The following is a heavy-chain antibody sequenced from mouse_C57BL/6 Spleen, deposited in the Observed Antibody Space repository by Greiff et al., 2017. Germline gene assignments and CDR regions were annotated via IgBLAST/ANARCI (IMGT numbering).Heavy chain of an antibody. D-gene: IGHD2-5*01. CDR1: GYSITSGYY. Sequence: DVQLQESGPGLVKPSQSLSLTCSVTGYSITSGYYWNWIRQFPGNKLEWMGYISYDGSNNYNPSLKNRISITRDTSKNQFFLKLNSVTTEDTATYYCAREVYYSNYVGAMDYWGQGTSVTVSS. J-gene: IGHJ4*01. V-gene: IGHV3-6*01. CDR2: ISYDGSN. CDR3: AREVYYSNYVGAMDY.